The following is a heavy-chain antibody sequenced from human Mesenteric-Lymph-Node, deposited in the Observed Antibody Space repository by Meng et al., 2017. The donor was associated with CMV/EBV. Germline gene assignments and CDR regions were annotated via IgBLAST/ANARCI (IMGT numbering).Heavy chain of an antibody. CDR3: ARQTLMTTEYFDC. CDR2: IWYDGSNK. V-gene: IGHV3-33*01. J-gene: IGHJ4*02. CDR1: GFTFRSYG. Sequence: GESLKISCAASGFTFRSYGMHWVRQAPGKGLEWVAVIWYDGSNKYYVDSVKGRFTISRDNFKKTLYLQMNSLRAEDTAVYYCARQTLMTTEYFDCWGQGTVVTVSS. D-gene: IGHD4-17*01.